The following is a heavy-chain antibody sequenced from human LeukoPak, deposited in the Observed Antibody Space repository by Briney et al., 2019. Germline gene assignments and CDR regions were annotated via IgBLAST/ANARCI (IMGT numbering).Heavy chain of an antibody. D-gene: IGHD3-10*01. CDR2: ISGGDSIT. V-gene: IGHV3-23*01. Sequence: GGSLRLSCAASGFTFNDYSLTWVRQAPGKGLEWVSTISGGDSITYYADSVRGRFTISRDNSKNTLYLQMYSLRAEDTAMYYCTKDVESGSGTPTGYWGQGTLVTVSS. CDR3: TKDVESGSGTPTGY. CDR1: GFTFNDYS. J-gene: IGHJ4*02.